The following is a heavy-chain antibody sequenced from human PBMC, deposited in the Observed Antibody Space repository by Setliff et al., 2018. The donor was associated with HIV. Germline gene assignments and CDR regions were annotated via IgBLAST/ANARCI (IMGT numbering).Heavy chain of an antibody. J-gene: IGHJ4*02. D-gene: IGHD3-3*01. V-gene: IGHV1-3*01. CDR3: AREIRNYDFWSGYWEDHYFDS. Sequence: ASVKVSCKASGYTFINYAMHWVRQAPGQRLEWMGWINAGNGNTKYSQKFQGRVTITRDTSASTAYMELSSLRSEDTAVYYCAREIRNYDFWSGYWEDHYFDSWGQGTLVTVSS. CDR1: GYTFINYA. CDR2: INAGNGNT.